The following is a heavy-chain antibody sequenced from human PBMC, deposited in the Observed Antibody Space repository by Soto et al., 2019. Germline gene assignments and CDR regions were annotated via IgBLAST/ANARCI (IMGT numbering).Heavy chain of an antibody. J-gene: IGHJ5*02. CDR3: ARHVPSQYTAMVPFDP. CDR1: GYRFTSYW. D-gene: IGHD5-18*01. Sequence: GESRKISCKGSGYRFTSYWISWVRQMPGKGLEWMGRIDPSDSYTNYSPSFQGHVTISADKSISTAYLQWSSLKASDTAMYYCARHVPSQYTAMVPFDPWGQGTLVTVSS. CDR2: IDPSDSYT. V-gene: IGHV5-10-1*01.